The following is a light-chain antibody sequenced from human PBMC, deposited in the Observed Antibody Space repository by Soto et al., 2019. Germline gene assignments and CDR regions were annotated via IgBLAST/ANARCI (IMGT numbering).Light chain of an antibody. CDR1: QSISINL. Sequence: EIVLTQSPGTMSLSPGERATLSCRARQSISINLLAWYQQRPGQAPRLLIYGVSSRATGIPDRFSGSGSGTDFTLTISRLAPEDFAVYYCQQSGSSRYTFGQRTKLEIQ. CDR2: GVS. CDR3: QQSGSSRYT. J-gene: IGKJ2*01. V-gene: IGKV3-20*01.